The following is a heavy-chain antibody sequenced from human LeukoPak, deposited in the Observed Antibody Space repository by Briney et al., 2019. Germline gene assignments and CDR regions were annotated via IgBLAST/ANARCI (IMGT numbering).Heavy chain of an antibody. V-gene: IGHV1-2*02. CDR3: ARVVTMIVVVEYAFDI. J-gene: IGHJ3*02. D-gene: IGHD3-22*01. CDR2: INPNSGGT. Sequence: GASVKVSCKASGYTFTGYYMHWVRQAPGQGLEWMGWINPNSGGTNYAQKFQGRVTMTRDTSISTAYMELSRLRSDDTAVYYCARVVTMIVVVEYAFDIWGQGTMVTVSS. CDR1: GYTFTGYY.